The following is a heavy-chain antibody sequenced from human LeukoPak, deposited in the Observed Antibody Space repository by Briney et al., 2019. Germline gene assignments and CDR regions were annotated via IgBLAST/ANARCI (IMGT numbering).Heavy chain of an antibody. D-gene: IGHD2-15*01. J-gene: IGHJ4*02. V-gene: IGHV3-23*01. CDR3: ASGGGSVAAWR. CDR2: ISGSGGST. CDR1: GFTFSSYG. Sequence: PGGSLRLSCAASGFTFSSYGMSWVRQAPGKGLEWVSAISGSGGSTYYADSVKGRFTISRDNAKNSLYLQMNSLRAEDTAVYYCASGGGSVAAWRWGQGTLVTVSS.